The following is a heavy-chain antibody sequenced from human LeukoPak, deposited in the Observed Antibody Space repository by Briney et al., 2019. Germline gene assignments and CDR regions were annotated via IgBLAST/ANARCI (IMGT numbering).Heavy chain of an antibody. J-gene: IGHJ1*01. CDR2: IKQDGSEK. Sequence: SGGSLRLSCAASGFTFSSYWMSWVRQAPGKGLEWVANIKQDGSEKYYVDSVKGRFTISRDNAKNSLYLQMNSLRAEDTAVYYCARSSAPVCSGGSCYSGYFQHWGQGTLVTVSS. CDR1: GFTFSSYW. CDR3: ARSSAPVCSGGSCYSGYFQH. D-gene: IGHD2-15*01. V-gene: IGHV3-7*01.